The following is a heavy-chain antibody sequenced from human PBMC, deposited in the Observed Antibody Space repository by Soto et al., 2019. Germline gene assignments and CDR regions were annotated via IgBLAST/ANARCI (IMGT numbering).Heavy chain of an antibody. J-gene: IGHJ4*01. Sequence: PSETLSLTCFLSGASITSTTYFWAWIRQRPGEGREWVGSIYYSGKNHYNPSLKSRTTISVDRSRNQFSLQVSSVTAAYTAVYYCANNLLITGRFDYWGHGTVFTVSS. V-gene: IGHV4-39*01. CDR3: ANNLLITGRFDY. CDR2: IYYSGKN. CDR1: GASITSTTYF.